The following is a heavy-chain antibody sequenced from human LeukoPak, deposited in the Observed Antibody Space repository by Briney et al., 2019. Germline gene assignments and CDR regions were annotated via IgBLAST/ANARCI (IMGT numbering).Heavy chain of an antibody. CDR3: ARGSLLWFGESKYYFDY. D-gene: IGHD3-10*01. Sequence: PGGSLRLSCAASGFTVTNNYMIWVRQAPGKGLECVSVIYTGGSTKYADSVKGRFTSSRDKNTLYLQMRGLRVEDTAVYYCARGSLLWFGESKYYFDYWGQGTLVTVSS. J-gene: IGHJ4*02. V-gene: IGHV3-66*01. CDR1: GFTVTNNY. CDR2: IYTGGST.